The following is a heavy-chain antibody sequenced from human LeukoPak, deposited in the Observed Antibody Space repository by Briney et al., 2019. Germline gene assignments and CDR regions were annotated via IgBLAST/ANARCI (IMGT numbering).Heavy chain of an antibody. CDR3: ARGRRTGDRGYYFDY. V-gene: IGHV3-7*01. CDR1: GFTFSNFW. D-gene: IGHD7-27*01. J-gene: IGHJ4*02. Sequence: GGSLRLSCAASGFTFSNFWMSWVRQTPGKGLEWVANIKQDGSEKYYVDSVKGRFTISRDNAKNSLYLEMSSLRAEDTAMYYCARGRRTGDRGYYFDYWGQGTLVTVSS. CDR2: IKQDGSEK.